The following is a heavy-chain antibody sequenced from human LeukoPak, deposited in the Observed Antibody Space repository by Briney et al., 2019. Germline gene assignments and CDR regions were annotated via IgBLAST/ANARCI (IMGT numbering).Heavy chain of an antibody. CDR1: GFTFSSYE. Sequence: GGSLRLSCAASGFTFSSYEMNWVRQAPGKGLEWVSYISSSSSYIYYADSVKGRFTISRDNAKNSLYLQMNSLRAEDTAVYYCAREGYCSGGSCFSDYWGQGTLVTVSS. D-gene: IGHD2-15*01. J-gene: IGHJ4*02. CDR3: AREGYCSGGSCFSDY. CDR2: ISSSSSYI. V-gene: IGHV3-21*05.